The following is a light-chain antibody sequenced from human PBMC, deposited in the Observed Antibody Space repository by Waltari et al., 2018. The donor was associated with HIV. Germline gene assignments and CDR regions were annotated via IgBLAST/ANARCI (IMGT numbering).Light chain of an antibody. Sequence: QSALTQPASVSGSPGQSITISCSGTSTDIGGYIHVSWYQQHPGKAPKLVIYEVANRPSGISNRFSGSKSGNTASLTISGLQTEDEADYYCSSFTSSSFWVFGGGTKLTVL. CDR1: STDIGGYIH. V-gene: IGLV2-14*01. J-gene: IGLJ3*02. CDR2: EVA. CDR3: SSFTSSSFWV.